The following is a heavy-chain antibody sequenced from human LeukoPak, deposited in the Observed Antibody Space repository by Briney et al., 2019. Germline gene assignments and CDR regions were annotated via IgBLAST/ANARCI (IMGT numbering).Heavy chain of an antibody. Sequence: GGSLRLSCAASGFTFSSYSMNWVRQAPGKGLEWVSSISSSSSYIYYADSVKGRFTISRDNAKNSLYLQMNSLRAEDTAVYYCARDATYYYDSSGYYYSNWFDPWGQGTLVTVSS. CDR1: GFTFSSYS. V-gene: IGHV3-21*01. D-gene: IGHD3-22*01. J-gene: IGHJ5*02. CDR3: ARDATYYYDSSGYYYSNWFDP. CDR2: ISSSSSYI.